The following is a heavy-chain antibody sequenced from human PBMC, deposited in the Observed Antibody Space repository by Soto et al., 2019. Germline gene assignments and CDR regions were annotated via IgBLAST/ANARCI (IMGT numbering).Heavy chain of an antibody. CDR2: INWNGGST. V-gene: IGHV3-20*01. CDR3: ARDFFRRGYGDSRWGWFDP. CDR1: GFTFDDYG. Sequence: EVQLVESGGGVVRPGGSLRLSCAASGFTFDDYGMSWVRQAPGKGLEWVSGINWNGGSTGYADSVKGRFTISRDNGKYSLYLQMNSLRAEDTALYHCARDFFRRGYGDSRWGWFDPWGQGTLVTVSS. D-gene: IGHD4-17*01. J-gene: IGHJ5*02.